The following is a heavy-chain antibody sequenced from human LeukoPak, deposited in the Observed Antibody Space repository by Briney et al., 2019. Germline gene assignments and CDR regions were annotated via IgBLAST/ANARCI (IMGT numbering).Heavy chain of an antibody. D-gene: IGHD5-18*01. V-gene: IGHV3-21*01. CDR3: AILDTAMVRFPYYYGMDV. CDR1: GFTFSGYT. Sequence: GGSLRLSCAASGFTFSGYTMTWVRQAPGKGLEWVSSISNSSTYIYYADSVKGRFTISRDNSKNTLYLQMNSLRAEDTAVYYCAILDTAMVRFPYYYGMDVWGQGTTVTVSS. CDR2: ISNSSTYI. J-gene: IGHJ6*02.